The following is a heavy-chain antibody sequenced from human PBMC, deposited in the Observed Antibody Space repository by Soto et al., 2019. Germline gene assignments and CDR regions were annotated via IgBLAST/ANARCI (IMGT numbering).Heavy chain of an antibody. V-gene: IGHV3-73*01. CDR1: GLTFSDSA. CDR2: IRSKTNNYAT. CDR3: ARPSSGWENWFDP. J-gene: IGHJ5*02. D-gene: IGHD6-19*01. Sequence: PGGSLRLSCAASGLTFSDSAIHWVRQASGKGLEWVGRIRSKTNNYATTYAASVKGRFTISRDDSKNTAYLQMNSLKTEDTAVYYCARPSSGWENWFDPWGQGTLVTVSS.